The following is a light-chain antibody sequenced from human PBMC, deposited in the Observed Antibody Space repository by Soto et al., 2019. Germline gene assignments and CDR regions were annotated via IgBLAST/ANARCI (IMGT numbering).Light chain of an antibody. CDR1: SANIGSNY. V-gene: IGLV1-47*01. J-gene: IGLJ2*01. Sequence: QSVLTQSPSASGTPGQRVTISCSGSSANIGSNYVYWYQQFPGTAPRLLIYRADQRPSGVPDRFSGSKSGTSASLAISGLRSEDEAAYYCAAWDDTVNGLVFRGGTKVTVL. CDR2: RAD. CDR3: AAWDDTVNGLV.